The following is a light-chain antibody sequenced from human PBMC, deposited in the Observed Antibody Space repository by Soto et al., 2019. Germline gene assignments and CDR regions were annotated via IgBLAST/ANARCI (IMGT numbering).Light chain of an antibody. CDR1: QSVSSSY. CDR2: GAS. CDR3: QHYGSSVWT. J-gene: IGKJ1*01. Sequence: EIVLTQSPGTLSLSPGERATLSCRASQSVSSSYLAWYQHKPGQAPRLLIYGASSTATGIPDRFSGSGSGTDFTLTISRLEPEDFAVYYCQHYGSSVWTFGQGNKVEIK. V-gene: IGKV3-20*01.